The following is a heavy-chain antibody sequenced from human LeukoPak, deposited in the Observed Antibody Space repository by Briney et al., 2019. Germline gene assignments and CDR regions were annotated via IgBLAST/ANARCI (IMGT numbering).Heavy chain of an antibody. Sequence: SETLSLTCTVSGDSISSNSYYWGWIRQPPGKGLEWIGSIYYSGSTYYNPSLKSRVTISVGTSKNQFSLHLSSVTAADTAVYYCAKHRGPTGPDSWGQGTLVTVSS. CDR1: GDSISSNSYY. J-gene: IGHJ5*01. V-gene: IGHV4-39*01. CDR2: IYYSGST. CDR3: AKHRGPTGPDS. D-gene: IGHD3-10*01.